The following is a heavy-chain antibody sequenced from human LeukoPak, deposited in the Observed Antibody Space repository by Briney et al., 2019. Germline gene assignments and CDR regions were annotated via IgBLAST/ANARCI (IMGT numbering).Heavy chain of an antibody. Sequence: PSETLSLTCTVSGGSISSSSYYWGWIRQPPGKGLEWIGSFYYSGSTYYNPSLKSRVTISVDTSKNQFSLKLSSVTAADTAVYYCARPSSGSYSDYWGQGTLVTVSS. V-gene: IGHV4-39*01. CDR2: FYYSGST. CDR1: GGSISSSSYY. CDR3: ARPSSGSYSDY. J-gene: IGHJ4*02. D-gene: IGHD1-26*01.